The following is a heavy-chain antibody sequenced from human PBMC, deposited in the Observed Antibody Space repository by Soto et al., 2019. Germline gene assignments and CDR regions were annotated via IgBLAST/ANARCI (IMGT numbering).Heavy chain of an antibody. CDR1: GLTFSRYT. CDR2: IIASGVIT. J-gene: IGHJ2*01. V-gene: IGHV3-23*01. D-gene: IGHD6-13*01. CDR3: AIDLRGPEAGTWSFDL. Sequence: EVQLLESGGGLVQPGGSLRLACAASGLTFSRYTMGWVRQAPGKGLEWVSAIIASGVITYYADSVKGRFTISRDNSNNTVSLQTNSLRAEDTAVYYCAIDLRGPEAGTWSFDLWGRGTLVTVSS.